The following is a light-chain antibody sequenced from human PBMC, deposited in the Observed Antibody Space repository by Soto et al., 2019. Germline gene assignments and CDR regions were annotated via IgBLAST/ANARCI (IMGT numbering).Light chain of an antibody. J-gene: IGKJ1*01. CDR3: AQRLWPST. CDR2: DAS. V-gene: IGKV3-11*01. Sequence: EIVLTQSPATLSLSPGERATLSCRASQSVSSQLAWYQHKPGQPPRLLIYDASNRATGIPDRFSGSGSGTDFTLTISNLEPEDFAVYYCAQRLWPSTVGQGTKVDIK. CDR1: QSVSSQ.